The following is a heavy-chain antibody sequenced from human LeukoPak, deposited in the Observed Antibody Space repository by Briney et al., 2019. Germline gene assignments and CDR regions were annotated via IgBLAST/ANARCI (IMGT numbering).Heavy chain of an antibody. Sequence: SETLSLTCAVYGGSFSGYYWSWIRHPPGKGLEWIGEINHSGSTNYNPSLKSRVTISVDTSKNQFSLKLSSVTAADTAVYYCARVPIWSGYYRDYWGQGTLVTVSS. CDR2: INHSGST. D-gene: IGHD3-3*01. V-gene: IGHV4-34*01. J-gene: IGHJ4*02. CDR1: GGSFSGYY. CDR3: ARVPIWSGYYRDY.